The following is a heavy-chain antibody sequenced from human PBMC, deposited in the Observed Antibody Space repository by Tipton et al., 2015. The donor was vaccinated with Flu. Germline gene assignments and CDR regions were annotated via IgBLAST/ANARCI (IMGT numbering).Heavy chain of an antibody. Sequence: QLVQSGGGLLQPGGSLRLSCVASGFTFRSHTMHWVRQAPGKGLEWIASVSRGSSISVSYADSVKGRFTISRDNDKNLVFLQMSSLRDEDTATYYCARDARAIILRGVTVSGFDYWGPGTLVTVSS. V-gene: IGHV3-48*02. CDR3: ARDARAIILRGVTVSGFDY. CDR2: VSRGSSISV. J-gene: IGHJ4*02. D-gene: IGHD3-10*01. CDR1: GFTFRSHT.